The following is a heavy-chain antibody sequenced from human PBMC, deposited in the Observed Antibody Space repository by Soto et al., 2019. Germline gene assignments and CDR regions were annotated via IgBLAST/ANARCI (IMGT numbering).Heavy chain of an antibody. CDR1: GFSLSTSGVG. CDR3: AHMPVADYVGTSYYFDY. Sequence: QITLKESGPTLVKPTQPLTVTCTFSGFSLSTSGVGVGWIRQPPGKALEWLALIYWDDDKRYRPSLKSRLTITKDTSKNLMVLTMTNMDPVNIVTYYCAHMPVADYVGTSYYFDYRGQGTLVTVSS. V-gene: IGHV2-5*02. J-gene: IGHJ4*02. D-gene: IGHD4-17*01. CDR2: IYWDDDK.